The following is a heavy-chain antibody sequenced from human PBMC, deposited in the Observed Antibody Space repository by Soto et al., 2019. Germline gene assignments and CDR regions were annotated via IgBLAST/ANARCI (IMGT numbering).Heavy chain of an antibody. Sequence: GGSLRLSCAASGFTFSSYAMSWVRQAPGKGLEWVSAISSSGGSTYYADSVKGRFTISRDNSKNTLYLQMNSLRAEDTAVYYCAKFYCRINSCPDDYWSQGTQVTVSS. CDR1: GFTFSSYA. D-gene: IGHD2-2*01. CDR3: AKFYCRINSCPDDY. V-gene: IGHV3-23*01. CDR2: ISSSGGST. J-gene: IGHJ4*02.